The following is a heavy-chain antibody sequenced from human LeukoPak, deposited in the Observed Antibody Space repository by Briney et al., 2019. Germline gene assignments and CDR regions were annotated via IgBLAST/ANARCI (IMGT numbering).Heavy chain of an antibody. D-gene: IGHD1-26*01. J-gene: IGHJ6*03. V-gene: IGHV1-69*05. CDR2: IIPIFGTA. CDR1: GGTFSSYA. Sequence: ASVKVSCKASGGTFSSYAISWVRQAPGQGLEWMGGIIPIFGTANYAQKFQGRVPITTDESTSTAYMELSSLRSEDTAVYYCARGISEWELPNYYHYMDVWGKGTTVTVSS. CDR3: ARGISEWELPNYYHYMDV.